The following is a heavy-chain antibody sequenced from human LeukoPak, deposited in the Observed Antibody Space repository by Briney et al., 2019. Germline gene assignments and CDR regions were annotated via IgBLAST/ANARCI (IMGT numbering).Heavy chain of an antibody. CDR2: ISAYNGNT. CDR1: GYTFTSYG. CDR3: ARRTESYGFYHFDY. J-gene: IGHJ4*02. Sequence: ASVKVSCKASGYTFTSYGISWVRQAPGQGLEWMGWISAYNGNTNYAQKLQGRVTMTTDTSTSTAYMELRSLRSDDTAVYYCARRTESYGFYHFDYWGQGTLVTVSS. D-gene: IGHD5-18*01. V-gene: IGHV1-18*01.